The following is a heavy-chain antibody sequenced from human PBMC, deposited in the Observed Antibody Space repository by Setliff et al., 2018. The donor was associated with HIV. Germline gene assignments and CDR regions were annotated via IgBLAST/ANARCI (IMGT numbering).Heavy chain of an antibody. J-gene: IGHJ4*02. D-gene: IGHD3-16*02. Sequence: GGSLRLSCAASGFIFGDYAMSWVRQAPGKGLEWVGFIRSKAYGGTIEYAASVKGRFAISRDDSKSIAYLQMNSLRVEDTAVYYCARLGELSSFDYWGQGTLVTVSS. V-gene: IGHV3-49*04. CDR2: IRSKAYGGTI. CDR1: GFIFGDYA. CDR3: ARLGELSSFDY.